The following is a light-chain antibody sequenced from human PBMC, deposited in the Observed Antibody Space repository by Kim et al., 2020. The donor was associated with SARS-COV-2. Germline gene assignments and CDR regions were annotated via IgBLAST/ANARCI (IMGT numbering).Light chain of an antibody. CDR1: SSDVGAYKY. Sequence: QSALTQPPSASGSPGQSVTISCTGTSSDVGAYKYVSWYQQHPGKAPKLMIYEVSQRPSGVPDRFSGSKSGNTASLTVSGLQAEDEADCYCSSFAGSNNVFGTGTKVTVL. CDR3: SSFAGSNNV. V-gene: IGLV2-8*01. J-gene: IGLJ1*01. CDR2: EVS.